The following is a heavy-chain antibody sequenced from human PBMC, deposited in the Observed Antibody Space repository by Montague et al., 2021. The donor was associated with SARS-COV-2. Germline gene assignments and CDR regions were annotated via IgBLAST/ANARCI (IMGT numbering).Heavy chain of an antibody. V-gene: IGHV3-33*01. J-gene: IGHJ6*02. Sequence: SLRLSCAASGFSFSSYGLNWVRQAPGKGLEWVAVIRYGGSNKQYADSVKGRFTISRDNSKNTLYLQMNSLRAEDTALYYCARDSFSSCTSSSCYMGGRDVWGQGTMVTVSS. CDR3: ARDSFSSCTSSSCYMGGRDV. CDR2: IRYGGSNK. D-gene: IGHD2-2*02. CDR1: GFSFSSYG.